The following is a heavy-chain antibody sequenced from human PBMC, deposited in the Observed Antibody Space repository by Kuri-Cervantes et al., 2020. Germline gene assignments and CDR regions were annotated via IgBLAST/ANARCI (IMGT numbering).Heavy chain of an antibody. CDR2: ISYDGSNK. Sequence: GGSLRLSCAASGFTFSSYAMHWVRQAPGKGLEWVAVISYDGSNKYYADSVKGRFTISRDNSKNTLYLQMNSLRAEDTAVYYCAGEGRITMIVVVITRNNEFDYWGQGTLVTVSS. D-gene: IGHD3-22*01. CDR3: AGEGRITMIVVVITRNNEFDY. J-gene: IGHJ4*02. CDR1: GFTFSSYA. V-gene: IGHV3-30-3*01.